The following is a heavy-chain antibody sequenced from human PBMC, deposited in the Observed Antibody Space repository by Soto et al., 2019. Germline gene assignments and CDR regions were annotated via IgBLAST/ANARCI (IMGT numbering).Heavy chain of an antibody. CDR1: GFTFNSFG. CDR2: LSSDGSKT. J-gene: IGHJ4*02. D-gene: IGHD6-13*01. Sequence: PGGSLRLSCAASGFTFNSFGRHWVRQAPGKGLEWVAFLSSDGSKTYYADSVKGRFTISRDNSKNTVYLQMNSLRGDDTAVYYCAKDRTSSWTFDYWGQGTLVTVSS. CDR3: AKDRTSSWTFDY. V-gene: IGHV3-30*18.